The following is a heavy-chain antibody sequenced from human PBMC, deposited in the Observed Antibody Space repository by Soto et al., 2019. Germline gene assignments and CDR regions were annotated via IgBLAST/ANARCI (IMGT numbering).Heavy chain of an antibody. CDR1: GYTFTDYD. CDR3: AMTTGY. D-gene: IGHD4-17*01. V-gene: IGHV1-8*02. Sequence: QVQVLQSGAEVKKPGASVKVSCKTSGYTFTDYDINWVRQAPGQGLEWMGWVSPDHNNAGYAQKFQGRVTMTTNNSINTAYMELTSLRFEDTAVYYCAMTTGYWGQGSMVTVSS. CDR2: VSPDHNNA. J-gene: IGHJ4*02.